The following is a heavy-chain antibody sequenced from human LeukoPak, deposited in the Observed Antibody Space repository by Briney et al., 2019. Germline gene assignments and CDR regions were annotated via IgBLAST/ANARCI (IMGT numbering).Heavy chain of an antibody. J-gene: IGHJ4*02. Sequence: GGSLRLSCAASGFTFSSYSMNWVRQAPGKGLEWVAVISYDGSNKYYADSVKGRFTISRDNSKNTLYLQMNSLRAEDTAVYYCAKDRDELVPDYWGQGTLVTVSS. CDR3: AKDRDELVPDY. CDR1: GFTFSSYS. D-gene: IGHD3-9*01. V-gene: IGHV3-30*18. CDR2: ISYDGSNK.